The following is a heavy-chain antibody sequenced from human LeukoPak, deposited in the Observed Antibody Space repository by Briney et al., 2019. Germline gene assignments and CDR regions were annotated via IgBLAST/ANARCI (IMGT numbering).Heavy chain of an antibody. D-gene: IGHD1-1*01. J-gene: IGHJ4*02. CDR3: ASNWSDFDY. V-gene: IGHV4-38-2*02. Sequence: PSETLSFTCTVSGYSITTGHYWGWIRQPPGRGLEWIGSIYHGETTYYNPSLKTRLTISLDTSKNQFSLKLSSVTAADTAVYYCASNWSDFDYWGQGILVTVSS. CDR2: IYHGETT. CDR1: GYSITTGHY.